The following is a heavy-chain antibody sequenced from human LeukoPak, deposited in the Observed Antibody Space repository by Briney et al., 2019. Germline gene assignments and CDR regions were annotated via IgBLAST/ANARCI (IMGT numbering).Heavy chain of an antibody. CDR1: GGSISYYY. J-gene: IGHJ4*02. D-gene: IGHD3-22*01. V-gene: IGHV4-59*01. CDR3: ARGTDRSKIAY. Sequence: PSGTLSLTCTVSGGSISYYYWNWIQQPPGRGLEWIGYIYHSGSTNYNPSLKSRVTISVDTSKNQFSLKLSSVTAADTAVYYCARGTDRSKIAYWGQGTLVTVSS. CDR2: IYHSGST.